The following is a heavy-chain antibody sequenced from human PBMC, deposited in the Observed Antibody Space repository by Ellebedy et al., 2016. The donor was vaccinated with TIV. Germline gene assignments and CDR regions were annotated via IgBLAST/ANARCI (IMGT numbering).Heavy chain of an antibody. V-gene: IGHV1-69*04. D-gene: IGHD3-22*01. CDR1: GGTFSSYA. Sequence: AASVKVSCKASGGTFSSYAISWVRQAPGQGLEWMGRIIPILGIANYAQKFQGRVTITADKSTSTAYMELSSLRAEDTAVYYCARAMYYYDSSGYFAAYFDYWGQGTLVTVSS. CDR3: ARAMYYYDSSGYFAAYFDY. CDR2: IIPILGIA. J-gene: IGHJ4*02.